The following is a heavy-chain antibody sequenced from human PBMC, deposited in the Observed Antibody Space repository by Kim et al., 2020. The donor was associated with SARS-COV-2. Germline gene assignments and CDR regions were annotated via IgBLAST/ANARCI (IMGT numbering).Heavy chain of an antibody. J-gene: IGHJ5*02. CDR3: ARRHCSSTSCYFSSGWFDP. V-gene: IGHV5-51*01. CDR2: IYPGDSDT. Sequence: GESLKISYKGSGYSFTSYWIGWVRQLPGKGLEWMGIIYPGDSDTRYSPSFQGQVTISADKSISTAYLQWSSLKASDTAMYYCARRHCSSTSCYFSSGWFDPWGQGTLVTVSS. CDR1: GYSFTSYW. D-gene: IGHD2-2*01.